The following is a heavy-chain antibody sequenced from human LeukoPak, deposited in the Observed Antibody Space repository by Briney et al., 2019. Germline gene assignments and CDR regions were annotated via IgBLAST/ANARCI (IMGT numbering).Heavy chain of an antibody. V-gene: IGHV3-11*01. CDR2: ISSSGSTI. J-gene: IGHJ1*01. D-gene: IGHD4-17*01. Sequence: GGSLRLSCAASGFTFSDYYMSWIRQAPGKGLEWVSYISSSGSTIYYADSVKGRFTISRDNAKNSPYLQMNSLRAEDTAVYYCARDSVTTWYPRSPGYFQHWGQGTLVTVSS. CDR3: ARDSVTTWYPRSPGYFQH. CDR1: GFTFSDYY.